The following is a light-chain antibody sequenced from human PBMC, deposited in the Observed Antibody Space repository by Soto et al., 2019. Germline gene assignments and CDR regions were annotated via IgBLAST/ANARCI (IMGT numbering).Light chain of an antibody. CDR2: KAS. Sequence: DIQMTQSPSTLSASVGERVTITCRASQSISRWLIWYQQKPGNAPKALIYKASNLESGVPDRFSGSGSGTDFTLTISSLQPEDFATYYCQQHNDYPFTFGGGTKVEIK. CDR1: QSISRW. CDR3: QQHNDYPFT. J-gene: IGKJ4*01. V-gene: IGKV1-5*03.